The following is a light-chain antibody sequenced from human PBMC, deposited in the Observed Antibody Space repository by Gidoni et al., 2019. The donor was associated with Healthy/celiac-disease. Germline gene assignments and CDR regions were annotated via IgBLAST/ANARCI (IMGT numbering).Light chain of an antibody. J-gene: IGKJ2*04. CDR3: QQSYSTPRS. Sequence: DIQMTQSPSSLSASVGDRVPITCRASQSISSYLNWYQQKPVKAPKLLIYAASSLQSGVPSRFSGSGAGTDFTLNISSLQPEDFATYYCQQSYSTPRSFXKXTKLEIK. V-gene: IGKV1-39*01. CDR2: AAS. CDR1: QSISSY.